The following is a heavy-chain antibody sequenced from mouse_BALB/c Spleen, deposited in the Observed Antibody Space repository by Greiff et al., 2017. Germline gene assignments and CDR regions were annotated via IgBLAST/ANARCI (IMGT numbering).Heavy chain of an antibody. Sequence: VQLQQPGAELVMPGASVKMSCKASGYTFTDYWMHWVKQRPGQGLEWIGAIDTSDSYTSYNQKFKGKATLTVDESSSTAYMQLSSLTSEDSAVYYCARWRDYDYAMDYWGQGTSVTVSS. V-gene: IGHV1-69*01. CDR1: GYTFTDYW. D-gene: IGHD2-4*01. CDR3: ARWRDYDYAMDY. J-gene: IGHJ4*01. CDR2: IDTSDSYT.